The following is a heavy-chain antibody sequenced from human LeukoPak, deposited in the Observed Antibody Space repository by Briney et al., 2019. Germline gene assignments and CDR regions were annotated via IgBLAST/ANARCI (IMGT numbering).Heavy chain of an antibody. CDR1: GGSISSSNE. J-gene: IGHJ4*02. CDR3: ARQRGTS. CDR2: INHSGTT. D-gene: IGHD1-26*01. Sequence: SGTLSLTCAVSGGSISSSNEWSWVRQPPGKGLEWIGEINHSGTTDYNPSLKSRVTISADKSKNQFSLKLSSVTAADTAVYCWARQRGTSWGQGTLVTVSS. V-gene: IGHV4-4*01.